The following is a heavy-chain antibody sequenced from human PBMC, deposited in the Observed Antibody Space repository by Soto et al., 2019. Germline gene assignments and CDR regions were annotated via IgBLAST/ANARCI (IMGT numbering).Heavy chain of an antibody. Sequence: SETLSLTCIVSGDSISGGSYYWSWIRQHPGKGLEWIGYIYYTGSTYYNPSLQGRVTISVDTSENQFSLRLSSVTAADTLVYHCQRDEEVNYRDKGRSDHIHWMVDGDQEITVAVS. CDR3: QRDEEVNYRDKGRSDHIHWMVD. V-gene: IGHV4-31*03. D-gene: IGHD4-17*01. CDR2: IYYTGST. J-gene: IGHJ6*02. CDR1: GDSISGGSYY.